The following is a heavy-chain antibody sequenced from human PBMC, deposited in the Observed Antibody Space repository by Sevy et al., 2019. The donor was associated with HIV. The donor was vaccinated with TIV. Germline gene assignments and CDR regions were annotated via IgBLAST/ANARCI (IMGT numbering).Heavy chain of an antibody. CDR3: AREIGGGNSF. CDR1: GFTFSSFW. V-gene: IGHV3-7*01. J-gene: IGHJ4*02. CDR2: IKQDGSEK. Sequence: GGSLRLSCAASGFTFSSFWMHWVRQAPGKGLEWVASIKQDGSEKYYVHSVKGRFTISRDNAKNSLYLQMNSLRAEDTAVYYCAREIGGGNSFWGQGTLVTVSS. D-gene: IGHD1-1*01.